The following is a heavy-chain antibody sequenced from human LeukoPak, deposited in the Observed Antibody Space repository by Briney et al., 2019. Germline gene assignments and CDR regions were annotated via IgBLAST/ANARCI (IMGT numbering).Heavy chain of an antibody. CDR2: ISSGGTYE. CDR1: GFTFSNYA. J-gene: IGHJ4*02. Sequence: GKSLRLSCAASGFTFSNYAMHWVRQAPGKGLEWVSLISSGGTYEYYADSVKGRFTISRDNSKKTLYLQLNSLRAEDTAVYYCARDSTYYYDSGSSGPHHFDNWGQGTLVTVSS. CDR3: ARDSTYYYDSGSSGPHHFDN. V-gene: IGHV3-30*01. D-gene: IGHD3-10*01.